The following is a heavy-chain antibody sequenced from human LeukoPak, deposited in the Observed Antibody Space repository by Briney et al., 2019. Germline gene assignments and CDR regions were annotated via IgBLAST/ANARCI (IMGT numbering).Heavy chain of an antibody. CDR3: ARGPYYYGSGSHEDI. CDR2: IYTSGST. J-gene: IGHJ3*02. Sequence: PSETLSLTCTVSGGSISSGSYYWSWIRQPAGKGLEWIGRIYTSGSTNYNPSLKSRVTMSVDTSKNQFSLKLSSVTAADTAVYYCARGPYYYGSGSHEDIWGQGTMVTVSS. D-gene: IGHD3-10*01. V-gene: IGHV4-61*02. CDR1: GGSISSGSYY.